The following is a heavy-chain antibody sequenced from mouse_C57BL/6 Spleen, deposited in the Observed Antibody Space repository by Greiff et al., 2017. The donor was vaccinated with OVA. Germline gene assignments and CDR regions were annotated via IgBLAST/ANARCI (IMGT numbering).Heavy chain of an antibody. CDR3: ARGTGADY. Sequence: VQLKQPGAELVRPGSSVKLSCKASGYTFTSYWMHWVKQRPIQGLEWIGNIDPSDSETHYNQKFKDKATLTVDKSSSTAYMQLSSLTSEDSAVYYCARGTGADYWGQGTTLTVSS. D-gene: IGHD4-1*01. CDR1: GYTFTSYW. V-gene: IGHV1-52*01. CDR2: IDPSDSET. J-gene: IGHJ2*01.